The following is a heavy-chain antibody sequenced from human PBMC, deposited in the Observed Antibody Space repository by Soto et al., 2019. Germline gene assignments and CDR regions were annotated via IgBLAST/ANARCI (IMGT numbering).Heavy chain of an antibody. CDR1: GFTFSAYW. D-gene: IGHD1-1*01. CDR2: ISDDGSTA. J-gene: IGHJ4*02. Sequence: GGSLRLSCAVSGFTFSAYWMHWVRQVPGKGLTWVSRISDDGSTATYADSVKGRFIISRDNAKNTLYLEMNTLRADDSGLYYCARGPRVSSTGTGAHWGRGTLVTVSS. V-gene: IGHV3-74*01. CDR3: ARGPRVSSTGTGAH.